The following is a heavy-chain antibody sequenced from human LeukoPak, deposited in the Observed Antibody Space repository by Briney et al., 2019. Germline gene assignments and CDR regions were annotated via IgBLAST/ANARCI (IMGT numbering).Heavy chain of an antibody. J-gene: IGHJ4*02. Sequence: SQTLSLTCTVSGGSISSGSYYWSWIRQPAGKGLEWIGSIYYSGSTHYNPSLKSRVTISVDTSKNQFSLKLSSVTAADTAVYYCARDGEMATIENYFEYWGQGTLVTASS. CDR2: IYYSGST. CDR1: GGSISSGSYY. V-gene: IGHV4-39*07. D-gene: IGHD5-24*01. CDR3: ARDGEMATIENYFEY.